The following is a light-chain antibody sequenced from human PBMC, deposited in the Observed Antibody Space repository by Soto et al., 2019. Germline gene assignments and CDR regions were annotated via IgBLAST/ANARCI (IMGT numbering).Light chain of an antibody. CDR3: QHYNELPLT. CDR1: QSVSSSY. CDR2: GAS. J-gene: IGKJ5*01. Sequence: ERLLTQSPRTLSLSPGERATLSCRASQSVSSSYLAWYQQKPGQRPRLLIFGASTRAIGIPARFSGSGSGTDFTLTISSLQSEDFAVYYCQHYNELPLTFGGGTRLENK. V-gene: IGKV3-15*01.